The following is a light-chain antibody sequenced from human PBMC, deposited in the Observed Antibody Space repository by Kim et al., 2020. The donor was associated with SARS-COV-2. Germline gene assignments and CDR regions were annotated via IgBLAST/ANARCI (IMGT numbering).Light chain of an antibody. V-gene: IGLV2-14*03. CDR2: AVS. CDR1: RSDVGSYSF. Sequence: QSITITCTVARSDVGSYSFVSWYQQHPGKAPKLMLYAVSNRPSGVSTRFSGSKSGNTASLTISGLQAEDEADYYCSSYTSTTSYVVFGGGTQLTVL. J-gene: IGLJ2*01. CDR3: SSYTSTTSYVV.